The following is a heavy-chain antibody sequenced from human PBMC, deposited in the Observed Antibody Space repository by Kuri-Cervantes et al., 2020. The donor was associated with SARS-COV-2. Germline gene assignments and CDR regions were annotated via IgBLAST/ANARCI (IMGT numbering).Heavy chain of an antibody. CDR1: GFTFSSYA. CDR3: AKDSYSSGWYWFDP. J-gene: IGHJ5*02. CDR2: IYSGGSST. Sequence: GGSLRLSCAASGFTFSSYAMSWVRQAPGKGLEWVSVIYSGGSSTYYADSVKGRFTISRDNSKNTLYLQMNSPRAEDTAVYYCAKDSYSSGWYWFDPWGQGTLVTVSS. D-gene: IGHD6-19*01. V-gene: IGHV3-23*03.